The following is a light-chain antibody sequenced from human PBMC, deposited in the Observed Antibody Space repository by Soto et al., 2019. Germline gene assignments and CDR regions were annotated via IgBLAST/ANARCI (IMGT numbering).Light chain of an antibody. Sequence: QSVLTQPPSVSGAPGQGVTISCTGSSSNIGAGYDVHWYQQLPGTAPKLLIYGNSNRRSGVPDRFSGSKSGTSASLAITGLQAEDEADYYCQSYDSSLSGWVFGGGTQLTVL. CDR1: SSNIGAGYD. J-gene: IGLJ3*02. CDR2: GNS. CDR3: QSYDSSLSGWV. V-gene: IGLV1-40*01.